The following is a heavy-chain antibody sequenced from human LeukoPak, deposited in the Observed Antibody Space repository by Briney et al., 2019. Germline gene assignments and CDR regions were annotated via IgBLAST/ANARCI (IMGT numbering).Heavy chain of an antibody. D-gene: IGHD3-10*01. CDR3: AKDGVPSRWFGRNYFDY. J-gene: IGHJ4*02. Sequence: RGSLRLSCAASGFTFSSYAMHWVRQAPGKGLEWMSVISYDGSNKYYADSVKGRFTISRDNYKNTLYLKMNNLRAEDTAVYYCAKDGVPSRWFGRNYFDYWGQGTLVTVSS. V-gene: IGHV3-30*04. CDR2: ISYDGSNK. CDR1: GFTFSSYA.